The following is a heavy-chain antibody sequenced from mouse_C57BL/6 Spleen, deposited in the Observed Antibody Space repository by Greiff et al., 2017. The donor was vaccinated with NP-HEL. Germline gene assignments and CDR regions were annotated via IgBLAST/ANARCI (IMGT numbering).Heavy chain of an antibody. CDR3: ERSKDYGSSPAWFAY. V-gene: IGHV1-54*01. Sequence: VQLVESGAELVRPGTSVKVSCKASGYAFTNYLIEWVKQRPGQGLEWIGVINPGSGGTNYNEKFKGKATLNADKSSSTAYMQLSSLTSEDSAVYFYERSKDYGSSPAWFAYWGQGTLVTVSA. J-gene: IGHJ3*01. D-gene: IGHD1-1*01. CDR1: GYAFTNYL. CDR2: INPGSGGT.